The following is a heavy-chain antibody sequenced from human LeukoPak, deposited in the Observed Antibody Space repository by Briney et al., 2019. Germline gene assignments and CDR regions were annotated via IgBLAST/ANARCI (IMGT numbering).Heavy chain of an antibody. Sequence: GESLKISCKASGYTFTKYWIAWARQMPGKGLEWMGIIYPGDSDIRYSPSFRGQVTISADKSITTAYLQWSSLKASDTAMYYCARHFGYSGYDGDYWGQGTLVTVSS. CDR3: ARHFGYSGYDGDY. J-gene: IGHJ4*02. CDR2: IYPGDSDI. D-gene: IGHD5-12*01. CDR1: GYTFTKYW. V-gene: IGHV5-51*01.